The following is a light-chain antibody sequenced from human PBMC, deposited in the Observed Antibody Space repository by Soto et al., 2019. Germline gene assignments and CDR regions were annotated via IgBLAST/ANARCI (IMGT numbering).Light chain of an antibody. V-gene: IGKV1D-12*01. CDR3: QQANTFPPT. CDR2: AAS. CDR1: QGLNTW. Sequence: IQMTQSPASVSASVGDRVTITCRASQGLNTWLAWYQQKPGQAPKLLIHAASSLQSGVPSRFRGSRYGTDFTLTISSLQPEDFATYYCQQANTFPPTFGPGTKVDIK. J-gene: IGKJ3*01.